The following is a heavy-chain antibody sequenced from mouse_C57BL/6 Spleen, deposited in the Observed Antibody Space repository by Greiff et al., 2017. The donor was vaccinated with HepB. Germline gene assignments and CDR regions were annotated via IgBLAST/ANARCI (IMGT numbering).Heavy chain of an antibody. J-gene: IGHJ1*03. CDR2: INPSNGGT. D-gene: IGHD1-1*01. Sequence: QVQLQQPGTELVKPGASVKLSCKASGYTFTSYWMHWVKQRPGQGLEWIGNINPSNGGTNYNEKFKSKATLTVDKSSSTAYMQLSSLTSEDSAVYYCARLGPYYDSSDWYFDVWGTGTTVTVSS. CDR3: ARLGPYYDSSDWYFDV. CDR1: GYTFTSYW. V-gene: IGHV1-53*01.